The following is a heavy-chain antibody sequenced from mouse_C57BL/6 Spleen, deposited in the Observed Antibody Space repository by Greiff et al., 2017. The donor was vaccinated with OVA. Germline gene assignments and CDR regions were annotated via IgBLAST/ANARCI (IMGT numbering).Heavy chain of an antibody. CDR1: GYAFSSYW. CDR3: ARASITTVVYWYFDV. Sequence: VQLQQSGAELVKPGASVKISCKASGYAFSSYWMNWVKQRPGKGLEWIGQIYPGDGDTTYNGKFKGKATLTADKSSSTAYMQRSSLTSEDSAVYFCARASITTVVYWYFDVWGTGTTVTVSS. J-gene: IGHJ1*03. CDR2: IYPGDGDT. V-gene: IGHV1-80*01. D-gene: IGHD1-1*01.